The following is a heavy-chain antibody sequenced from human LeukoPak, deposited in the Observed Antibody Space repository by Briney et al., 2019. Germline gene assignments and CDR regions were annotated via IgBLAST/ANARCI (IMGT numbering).Heavy chain of an antibody. Sequence: ASVKLSCNASGYTFTSYDINWVRHATGQGLELIGCMNTNSGNTGYAQKFQGRVTMTRNTSISTAYMELSSLRPEDTAVYYCARGRYLLGYCSSTSCYGGDCWGQGTLVTVSS. J-gene: IGHJ4*02. V-gene: IGHV1-8*01. CDR3: ARGRYLLGYCSSTSCYGGDC. D-gene: IGHD2-2*01. CDR2: MNTNSGNT. CDR1: GYTFTSYD.